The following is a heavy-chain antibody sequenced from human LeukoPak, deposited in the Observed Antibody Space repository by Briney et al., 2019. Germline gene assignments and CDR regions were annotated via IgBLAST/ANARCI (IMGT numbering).Heavy chain of an antibody. J-gene: IGHJ4*02. CDR2: IRSKAYDGTT. V-gene: IGHV3-49*03. D-gene: IGHD1-1*01. CDR1: GFTFGDYT. CDR3: IRGGANSPFDY. Sequence: GGTLRLSCTASGFTFGDYTVTWFRQAPGKGLEWVGFIRSKAYDGTTEDAASVKGRFAISRDDSKSIAYLQMNSLKTEDTAVYYCIRGGANSPFDYWGQGTLVTVSS.